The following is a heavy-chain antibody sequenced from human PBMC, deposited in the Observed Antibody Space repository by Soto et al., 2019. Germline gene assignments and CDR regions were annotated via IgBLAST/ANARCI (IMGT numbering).Heavy chain of an antibody. CDR3: AHRVPYSVSWDVGWFDS. D-gene: IGHD2-15*01. J-gene: IGHJ5*01. CDR2: IYWDNDR. V-gene: IGHV2-5*02. CDR1: GFSLTNSGVG. Sequence: QITLKESGPTLVEPTQTLTLTCSFSGFSLTNSGVGVGWFRQAPGKALECLGIIYWDNDRRYNPSLKTRLTITKATSKNQVVLTMTYMEPVDTGTYYCAHRVPYSVSWDVGWFDSWGPGTPVTVS.